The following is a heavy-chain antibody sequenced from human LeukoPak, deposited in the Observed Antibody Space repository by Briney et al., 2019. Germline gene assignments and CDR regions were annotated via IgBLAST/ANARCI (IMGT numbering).Heavy chain of an antibody. CDR3: ARDRVRYYYYYGMDV. CDR1: GFTFSSYE. CDR2: ISSSGSTI. D-gene: IGHD1-1*01. J-gene: IGHJ6*02. V-gene: IGHV3-48*03. Sequence: GGSLRLSCAASGFTFSSYEMNWVRQAPGKGLEWVSYISSSGSTIYYADSVKGRFTISRDNAKNSLYLQMNSLRAEDTAVYYCARDRVRYYYYYGMDVWGRGTTVTVSS.